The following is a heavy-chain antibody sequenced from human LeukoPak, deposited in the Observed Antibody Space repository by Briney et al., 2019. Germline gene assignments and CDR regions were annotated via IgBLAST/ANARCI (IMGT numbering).Heavy chain of an antibody. Sequence: GASVKVSCKASGGTFSSYAISWVRQAPGQGLEWMGGAIPIFGTANYAQKFQGRVTITTDESTSTAYMELSSLRSEATAVYYCARDDGLKDYYYYMDVWGEGTTVTVSS. V-gene: IGHV1-69*05. CDR1: GGTFSSYA. J-gene: IGHJ6*03. CDR3: ARDDGLKDYYYYMDV. CDR2: AIPIFGTA.